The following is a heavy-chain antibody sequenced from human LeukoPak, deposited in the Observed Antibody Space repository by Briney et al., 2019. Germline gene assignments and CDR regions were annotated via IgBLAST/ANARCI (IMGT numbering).Heavy chain of an antibody. D-gene: IGHD5-18*01. Sequence: PGGSLRLSCAASGFTFSSYALTWVRQAPGKGLEWVSGISGSGTTTYYADSVKGRFTISRDNSKNTPYLQMNSLRAEDTAVYYCTTDRGRGYSYGYYYWGQGTLVTVSS. CDR1: GFTFSSYA. V-gene: IGHV3-23*01. J-gene: IGHJ4*02. CDR3: TTDRGRGYSYGYYY. CDR2: ISGSGTTT.